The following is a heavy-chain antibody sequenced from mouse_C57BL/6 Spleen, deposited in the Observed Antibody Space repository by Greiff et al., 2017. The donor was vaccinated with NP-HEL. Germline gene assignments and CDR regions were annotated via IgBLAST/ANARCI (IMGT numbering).Heavy chain of an antibody. CDR3: AAVYGNYDYFDY. Sequence: VQLQQPGAELVRPGSSVKLSCKASGYTFTSYWMHWVKQRPIQGLEWIGNIDPSDSETHYNQKFKDKATLTVDKSSSTAYMQLSSLTSEDSAVYYCAAVYGNYDYFDYWGQGTTLTVSS. D-gene: IGHD2-1*01. CDR1: GYTFTSYW. CDR2: IDPSDSET. V-gene: IGHV1-52*01. J-gene: IGHJ2*01.